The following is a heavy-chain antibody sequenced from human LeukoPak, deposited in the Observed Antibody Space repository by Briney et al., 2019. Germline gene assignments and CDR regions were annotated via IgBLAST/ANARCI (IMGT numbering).Heavy chain of an antibody. Sequence: ASETLFLTCAVYGGSFSGYYWSWIRQPPGKGLEWIGEINHSGSTNYNPSLKSRVTISVDTSKNQFSLKLSSVTAADTAVYYCARGPSTYYYDSSGYFGFDPWGQGTLVTVSS. CDR1: GGSFSGYY. D-gene: IGHD3-22*01. J-gene: IGHJ5*02. CDR3: ARGPSTYYYDSSGYFGFDP. CDR2: INHSGST. V-gene: IGHV4-34*01.